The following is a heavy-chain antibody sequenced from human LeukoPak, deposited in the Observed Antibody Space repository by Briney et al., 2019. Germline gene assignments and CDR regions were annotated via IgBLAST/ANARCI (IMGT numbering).Heavy chain of an antibody. J-gene: IGHJ4*02. Sequence: ASVKVSCKASGGTFSSYAISWVRQAPGQGLEWMGGIIPIFGTANYAQKFQGRVTITADESTSTAYMELRSLRSDDTAVYYCARPYTPGYSSGWYYFDYWGQGTLVTVSS. CDR2: IIPIFGTA. V-gene: IGHV1-69*13. CDR3: ARPYTPGYSSGWYYFDY. D-gene: IGHD6-19*01. CDR1: GGTFSSYA.